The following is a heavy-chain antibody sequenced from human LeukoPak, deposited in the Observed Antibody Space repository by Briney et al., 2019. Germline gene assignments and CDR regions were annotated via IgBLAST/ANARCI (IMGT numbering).Heavy chain of an antibody. CDR1: GFTFSSYG. J-gene: IGHJ6*02. CDR3: ATSLSDCRGGRCYPWGFLYYGMDV. V-gene: IGHV3-30*03. D-gene: IGHD2-15*01. CDR2: ISHDGTKK. Sequence: GRSLRLSCATSGFTFSSYGIHWVRQAPGKGLEWAAVISHDGTKKHYGDSVKGRFTISRDNSKNTLFLQMNSLRMEDTAAYYCATSLSDCRGGRCYPWGFLYYGMDVWGPGTTVTVSS.